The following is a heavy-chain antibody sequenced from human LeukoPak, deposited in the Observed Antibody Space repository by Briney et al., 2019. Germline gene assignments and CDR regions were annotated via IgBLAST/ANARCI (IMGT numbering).Heavy chain of an antibody. Sequence: GGSLRLSCAASRFTFSTYSMNWVRQAPGKGLEWVSSISSTSSYTYYADSVKGRFTISRDNAKNSLYLQMNSLRTDDTALYYCTKDITAGGLDYWGQGTLVTVSS. V-gene: IGHV3-21*04. CDR3: TKDITAGGLDY. CDR1: RFTFSTYS. D-gene: IGHD6-13*01. J-gene: IGHJ4*02. CDR2: ISSTSSYT.